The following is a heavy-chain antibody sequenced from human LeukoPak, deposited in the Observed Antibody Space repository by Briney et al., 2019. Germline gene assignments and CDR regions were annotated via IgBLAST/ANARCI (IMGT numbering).Heavy chain of an antibody. J-gene: IGHJ4*02. V-gene: IGHV4-38-2*02. D-gene: IGHD2-15*01. Sequence: SETLSLTCTVSGYSISDGYYWGWIRQPPGKGLEWVASIYHSGTTYYNPSLQSRVIISVDTSKNQFSLKLSSVTAADTAVYYCVRARSGVGFIWGQGTLVTVSS. CDR1: GYSISDGYY. CDR2: IYHSGTT. CDR3: VRARSGVGFI.